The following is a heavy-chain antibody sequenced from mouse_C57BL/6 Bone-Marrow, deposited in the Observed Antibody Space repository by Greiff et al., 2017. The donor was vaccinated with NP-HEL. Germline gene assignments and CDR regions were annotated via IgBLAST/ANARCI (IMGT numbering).Heavy chain of an antibody. V-gene: IGHV5-6*02. CDR1: GFTFSSSG. CDR2: ISSGGSYT. CDR3: ARRPLMPYYFDY. J-gene: IGHJ2*01. Sequence: EVMLVESGGDLVKPGGSLKLSCAASGFTFSSSGMSWVRQTPDKRLEWVATISSGGSYTYYPDSVKGRFTISRDNAKNTLYLQMSSLKSEDTAMYYCARRPLMPYYFDYWGQGTTLTVSS.